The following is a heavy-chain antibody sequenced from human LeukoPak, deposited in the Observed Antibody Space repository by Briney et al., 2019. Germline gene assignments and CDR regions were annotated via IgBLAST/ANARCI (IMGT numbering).Heavy chain of an antibody. D-gene: IGHD3-3*01. Sequence: SETLSLTCIVSGGSISSNNYFWGWIRQPPGKGLEWIGSIYDSGSTYYNPSLKSRVTISVDTSKNQFSLKLNSVTAADTAMYYCQSRFLEWLLDYWGQGTLVTVSS. CDR2: IYDSGST. J-gene: IGHJ4*02. CDR3: QSRFLEWLLDY. V-gene: IGHV4-39*01. CDR1: GGSISSNNYF.